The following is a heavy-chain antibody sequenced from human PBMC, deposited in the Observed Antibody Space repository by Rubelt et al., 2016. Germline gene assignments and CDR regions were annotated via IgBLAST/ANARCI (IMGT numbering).Heavy chain of an antibody. V-gene: IGHV1-18*01. Sequence: QVQLVQSGAEVKKPGASVKVSCKSSGYTFTSYGISWVRQAPGHGLEWMGWFSAYNGNTKYAQELQGRVTMTPDTSTSPAYMELRSLRSDDTAVYYCARERDDYGDYWGQGTLVTVSS. J-gene: IGHJ4*02. D-gene: IGHD5-24*01. CDR3: ARERDDYGDY. CDR1: GYTFTSYG. CDR2: FSAYNGNT.